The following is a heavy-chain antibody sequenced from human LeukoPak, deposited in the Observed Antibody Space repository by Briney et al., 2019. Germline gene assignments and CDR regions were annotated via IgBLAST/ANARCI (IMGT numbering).Heavy chain of an antibody. D-gene: IGHD2-2*01. CDR3: AKGYCSSTSCYPIDP. Sequence: GGSLRLSCAASGFSFSSFAMTWVRQAPGKGLEWVSSITGGHYATYNTDSVKGRFTISRDNSKNTLHLQMNSLRGKDTAVYYCAKGYCSSTSCYPIDPWGQGTLVTVSS. V-gene: IGHV3-23*01. CDR1: GFSFSSFA. J-gene: IGHJ5*02. CDR2: ITGGHYAT.